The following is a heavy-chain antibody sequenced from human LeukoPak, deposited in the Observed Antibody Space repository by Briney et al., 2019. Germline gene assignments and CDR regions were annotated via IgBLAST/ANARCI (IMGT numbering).Heavy chain of an antibody. CDR3: ARADSSSFDY. CDR2: IYSGGST. V-gene: IGHV3-53*04. J-gene: IGHJ4*02. CDR1: GFTVSSNY. Sequence: GGSLRLSCAASGFTVSSNYMSWVRQAPGKGPEWVSVIYSGGSTYYADSVKGRFTISRHNSKNTLYLQMNSLRAEDTAVYYCARADSSSFDYWCQGTLVTVSS. D-gene: IGHD6-6*01.